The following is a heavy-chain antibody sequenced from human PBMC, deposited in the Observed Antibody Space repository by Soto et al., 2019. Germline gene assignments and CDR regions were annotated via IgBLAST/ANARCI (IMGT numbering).Heavy chain of an antibody. CDR1: GYTLTSDY. CDR2: INPSGGST. CDR3: ARDLLGGDDFWSGYWKSGGFDP. Sequence: GASVKISCKASGYTLTSDYMHWVRQAPGQGLEWMGIINPSGGSTSYAQKFQGRVTMTRDTSTSTVYMELSSLRSEDTAVYYCARDLLGGDDFWSGYWKSGGFDPWGQGTLVTVSS. V-gene: IGHV1-46*01. J-gene: IGHJ5*02. D-gene: IGHD3-3*01.